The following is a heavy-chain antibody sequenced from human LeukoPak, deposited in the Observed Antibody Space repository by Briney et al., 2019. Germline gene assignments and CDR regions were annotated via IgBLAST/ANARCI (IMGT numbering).Heavy chain of an antibody. D-gene: IGHD3-10*01. CDR1: GGSFSGYY. J-gene: IGHJ4*02. Sequence: SETLSLTCAVYGGSFSGYYWSWIRQPPGKGLEWMGEINHSGSTNYNPSLKSRVTISVDTSKNQFSLKLSSVTAADTAVYYCARGGAMVRGVIMDDLDYWGQGTLITVSS. CDR2: INHSGST. V-gene: IGHV4-34*01. CDR3: ARGGAMVRGVIMDDLDY.